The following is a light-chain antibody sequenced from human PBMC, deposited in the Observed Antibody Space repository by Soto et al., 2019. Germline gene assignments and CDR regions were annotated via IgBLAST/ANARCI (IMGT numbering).Light chain of an antibody. CDR1: QSVSSN. CDR3: QQYDRWPPWT. CDR2: DAS. J-gene: IGKJ1*01. V-gene: IGKV3-15*01. Sequence: EIVMTQSPATLSLSPGERATLSCRASQSVSSNLAWYQQKPGQAPRLLIYDASTRATGIPARFSGSGSGTDFTLTISSLQSEDFAVYYCQQYDRWPPWTFGQGTKVEIK.